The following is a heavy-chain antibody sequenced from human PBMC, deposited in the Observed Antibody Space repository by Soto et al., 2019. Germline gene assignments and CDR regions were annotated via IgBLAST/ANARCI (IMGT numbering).Heavy chain of an antibody. Sequence: SSETLSLTCTVSGGSISSGGYYWSWIRQHPGKGLEWIGYIYYSGSTYYNPSLKSRVTISVDTSKNQFSLKLSSVTAADTAVYYCARADCGGDCYPFDPWGQGTLVTVSS. V-gene: IGHV4-31*03. D-gene: IGHD2-21*02. CDR2: IYYSGST. CDR3: ARADCGGDCYPFDP. J-gene: IGHJ5*02. CDR1: GGSISSGGYY.